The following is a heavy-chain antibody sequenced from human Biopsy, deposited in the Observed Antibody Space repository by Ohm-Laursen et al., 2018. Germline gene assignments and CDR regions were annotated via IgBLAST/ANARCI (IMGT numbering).Heavy chain of an antibody. J-gene: IGHJ4*02. CDR1: GFTFSSFS. Sequence: SLRLSCSASGFTFSSFSMNWVRQAPGKGLEWVANIQKDGNGKYYVDSVKGRFTISRDNDKNSLSLQMTNLRAEGTAVYYCARGSHYYDGSGFYSFDNWGQGTLVTVSS. CDR3: ARGSHYYDGSGFYSFDN. D-gene: IGHD3-22*01. V-gene: IGHV3-7*04. CDR2: IQKDGNGK.